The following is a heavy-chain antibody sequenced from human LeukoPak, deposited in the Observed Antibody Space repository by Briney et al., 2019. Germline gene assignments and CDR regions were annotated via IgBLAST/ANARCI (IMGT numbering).Heavy chain of an antibody. CDR1: GFTFSSYA. CDR3: AKDRAQQLVLDF. J-gene: IGHJ4*02. D-gene: IGHD6-13*01. CDR2: FIGSGSST. Sequence: PGGSLRLSCAASGFTFSSYAMSWVRQAPGKGLEWVSAFIGSGSSTYYADSVKGRFTISRDNSKNTLFLQMNSLRAEDTAVYYCAKDRAQQLVLDFWGQGTLVSVS. V-gene: IGHV3-23*01.